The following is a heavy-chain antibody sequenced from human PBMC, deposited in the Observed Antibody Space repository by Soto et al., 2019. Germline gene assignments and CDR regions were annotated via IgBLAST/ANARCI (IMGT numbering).Heavy chain of an antibody. Sequence: SETLSLTCIVSGGSISSGDYYWSWIRQHPGKGLEWIGYIYYSGTTYYNPSLKSRVTISVDTSKNQFSLRLTSMTAADTAVYYCARSGGYSYASFDYWGQGTLVTVSS. D-gene: IGHD5-12*01. V-gene: IGHV4-31*03. CDR1: GGSISSGDYY. CDR2: IYYSGTT. CDR3: ARSGGYSYASFDY. J-gene: IGHJ4*02.